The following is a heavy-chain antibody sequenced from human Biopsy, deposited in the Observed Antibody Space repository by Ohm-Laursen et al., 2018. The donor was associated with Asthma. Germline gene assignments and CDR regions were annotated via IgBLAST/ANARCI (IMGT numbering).Heavy chain of an antibody. V-gene: IGHV3-30*03. CDR3: ARQSGQDYGDSSGFDI. Sequence: SLRLSCAASGFVFSQCGMHWVRQGPGKGLEWVALVSSDGHNKYYEDSVKGRSTISRGNSRNRLYLQINRLTVEDSAVYFCARQSGQDYGDSSGFDIWGQGTKVAVSS. J-gene: IGHJ3*02. CDR1: GFVFSQCG. D-gene: IGHD3-22*01. CDR2: VSSDGHNK.